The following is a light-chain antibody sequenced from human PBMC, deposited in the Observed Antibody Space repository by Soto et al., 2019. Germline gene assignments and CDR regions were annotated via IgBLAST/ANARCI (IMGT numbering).Light chain of an antibody. J-gene: IGLJ1*01. CDR2: RDS. CDR1: KIGSKN. Sequence: SYELTQSSSVSVALGQTARITCGGDKIGSKNVHWYQQKPGQAPVLVIYRDSSRPSGIPARFSGSNSGHTATLTISRAQAGDEADYFCQVWDSSTGVFGTGTKVTVL. CDR3: QVWDSSTGV. V-gene: IGLV3-9*01.